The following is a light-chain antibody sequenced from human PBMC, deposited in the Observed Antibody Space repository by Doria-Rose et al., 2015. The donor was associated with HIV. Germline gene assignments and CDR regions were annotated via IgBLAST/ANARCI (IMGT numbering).Light chain of an antibody. Sequence: TQSPGTLSLSPGERATLPCRASQSFSSTYLAWCQQKPGQAPSLLIYDGSTRATGIPDRFSASGSGTDFTLTINRLEPEDFALYYCHQYGTSWTFGQGTKVEI. V-gene: IGKV3-20*01. CDR1: QSFSSTY. CDR2: DGS. J-gene: IGKJ1*01. CDR3: HQYGTSWT.